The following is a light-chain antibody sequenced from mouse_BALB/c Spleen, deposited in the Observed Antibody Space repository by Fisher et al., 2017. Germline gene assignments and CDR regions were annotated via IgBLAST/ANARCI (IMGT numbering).Light chain of an antibody. J-gene: IGKJ4*01. CDR2: WAS. V-gene: IGKV8-19*01. CDR1: QSLLNSGNQKNY. Sequence: DIVITQSPSSLAVSAGEKVTMSCKSSQSLLNSGNQKNYLTWYQQKPGQPPKLLIYWASTRESGVPDRFIGSGSGTDFTLTISSVQAEDLADYFCQQHYSTPFTFGSGTKLEIK. CDR3: QQHYSTPFT.